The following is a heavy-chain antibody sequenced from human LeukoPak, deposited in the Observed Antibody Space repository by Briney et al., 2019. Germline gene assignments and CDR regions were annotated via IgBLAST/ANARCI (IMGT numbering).Heavy chain of an antibody. CDR1: GFTFSTYA. CDR3: ASTDIVATTPSYYYGMDV. CDR2: ISGSGFST. J-gene: IGHJ6*02. D-gene: IGHD5-12*01. V-gene: IGHV3-23*01. Sequence: GGPLRLSGAASGFTFSTYAMSWVRQAPGKGLKWVSAISGSGFSTYYADSVKGRFTISRDNSKNTLYLQMHSLRAEDTAVYYCASTDIVATTPSYYYGMDVWGQGTTVTVSS.